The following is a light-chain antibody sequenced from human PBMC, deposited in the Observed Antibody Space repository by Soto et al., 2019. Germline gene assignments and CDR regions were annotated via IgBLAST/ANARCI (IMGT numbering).Light chain of an antibody. Sequence: QSALTQPASVSGSPGQSITLSCTGTSSDVGSYNLVSWYQQHPGKAPKLMIYEGSKRPSGVSNRFSGSKSGNTAPLTISGLQAEDEADYYCCSFAGSNTFVFGTGTKVTVL. CDR3: CSFAGSNTFV. V-gene: IGLV2-23*03. CDR2: EGS. J-gene: IGLJ1*01. CDR1: SSDVGSYNL.